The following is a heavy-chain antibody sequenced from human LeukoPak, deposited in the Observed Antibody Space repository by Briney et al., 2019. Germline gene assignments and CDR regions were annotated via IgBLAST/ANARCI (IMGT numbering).Heavy chain of an antibody. CDR1: GGTFSSYA. J-gene: IGHJ6*03. CDR2: IIPIFGTA. D-gene: IGHD3-10*01. Sequence: SVKVSCKASGGTFSSYAISWVRQAPGQGLEWMGGIIPIFGTANYAQKFQGRVTITADKSTSTAYMELSSLRSEDTAVYYCAREMEDKSFAFGELRKYYYYYMDVWGKGTTVTVSS. V-gene: IGHV1-69*06. CDR3: AREMEDKSFAFGELRKYYYYYMDV.